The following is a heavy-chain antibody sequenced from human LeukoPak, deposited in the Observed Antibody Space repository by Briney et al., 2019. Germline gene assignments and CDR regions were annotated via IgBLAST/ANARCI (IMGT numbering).Heavy chain of an antibody. Sequence: GGSLRLSCAASGFTFSSYWMSWVRQAPGKGLEWVANIKQDGSEKYYVDSVRGRFTISRDNAKNSLYLQMNSLRAEDTAVYYCARERYYYDSSGYLDYWGQGTLVTVSS. CDR2: IKQDGSEK. J-gene: IGHJ4*02. CDR3: ARERYYYDSSGYLDY. V-gene: IGHV3-7*01. D-gene: IGHD3-22*01. CDR1: GFTFSSYW.